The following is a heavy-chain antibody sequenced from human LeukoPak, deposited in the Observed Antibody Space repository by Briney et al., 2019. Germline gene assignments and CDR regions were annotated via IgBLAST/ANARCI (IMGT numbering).Heavy chain of an antibody. Sequence: GGSLRLSCAASGFTFSGSWMTWVRQAPGRGLEWVANVDPDGNTKNYLDSVKGRFTISRDNARNSLYLQLNSLRAEDTSVYYCARDPAYGAFDYWGQGTLVTVSS. CDR3: ARDPAYGAFDY. CDR2: VDPDGNTK. J-gene: IGHJ4*02. D-gene: IGHD4-17*01. V-gene: IGHV3-7*01. CDR1: GFTFSGSW.